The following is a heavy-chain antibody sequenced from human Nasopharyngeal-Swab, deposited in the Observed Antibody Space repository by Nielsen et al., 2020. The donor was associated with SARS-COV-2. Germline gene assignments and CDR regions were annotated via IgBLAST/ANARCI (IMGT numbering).Heavy chain of an antibody. D-gene: IGHD2-15*01. J-gene: IGHJ6*03. CDR2: ISSRGSSI. Sequence: WIRQPPGKGLEWISSISSRGSSIYYADSVKGRFTVSRDNAKKSLFLQMNRLRAEDTAVHYCARVIVVTANYYNYYMDVWGKGTTVTVSS. CDR3: ARVIVVTANYYNYYMDV. V-gene: IGHV3-11*04.